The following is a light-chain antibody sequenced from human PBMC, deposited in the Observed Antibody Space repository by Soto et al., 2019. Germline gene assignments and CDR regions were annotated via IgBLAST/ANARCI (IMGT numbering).Light chain of an antibody. CDR1: QTISSW. CDR2: DAS. CDR3: QQYSSYPGT. Sequence: EIQVTQSPATLSSYVGDRVTLTCRTSQTISSWLAWYQLKPGKAPKLLIYDASSLEGGVPSRFSGSGSGTEFTLTISSLQPEDFAGYYCQQYSSYPGTFGQGTKVDIK. J-gene: IGKJ1*01. V-gene: IGKV1-5*01.